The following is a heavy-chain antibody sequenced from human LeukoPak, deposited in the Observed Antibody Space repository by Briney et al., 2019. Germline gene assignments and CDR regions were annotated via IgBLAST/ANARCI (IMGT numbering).Heavy chain of an antibody. D-gene: IGHD3-3*01. Sequence: SETLSLTCTVSGGSISSGSYYWSWIRQPAGKGLEWIGRIYTSGSTNYNPSLKSRVTISVDTSKNQFSLKLSSVTAADTAVYYCARDGWNGYKNYYYMDVWGKGTTVTVSS. CDR1: GGSISSGSYY. CDR3: ARDGWNGYKNYYYMDV. V-gene: IGHV4-61*02. CDR2: IYTSGST. J-gene: IGHJ6*03.